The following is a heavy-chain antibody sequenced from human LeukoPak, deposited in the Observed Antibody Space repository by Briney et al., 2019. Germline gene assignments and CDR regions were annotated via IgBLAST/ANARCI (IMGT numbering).Heavy chain of an antibody. V-gene: IGHV4-34*01. CDR2: IYYSGST. D-gene: IGHD1-26*01. CDR1: GGSFSGYY. CDR3: ARVGWELQFDY. Sequence: PSETLSLTCAVYGGSFSGYYWSWIRQPPGKGLEWIGSIYYSGSTYYNPSLKSRVTISVDTSKNQFSLKLTSVTAADTAVYYCARVGWELQFDYWGQGTLVTVSS. J-gene: IGHJ4*02.